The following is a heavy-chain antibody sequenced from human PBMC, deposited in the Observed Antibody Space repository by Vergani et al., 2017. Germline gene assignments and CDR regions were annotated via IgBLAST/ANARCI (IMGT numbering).Heavy chain of an antibody. CDR2: IYPGDSDT. Sequence: EVQLVQSGAEVKKPGESLKISCKGSGYSFTSYWIGWVRQMPGKGLEWMGIIYPGDSDTRYSPSFQGQVTISADKSISTAYLQWSSLKASDTAMYYCARTSTPYSSSWYGYYYGMDVWGQGTTVTVSS. CDR1: GYSFTSYW. CDR3: ARTSTPYSSSWYGYYYGMDV. J-gene: IGHJ6*02. D-gene: IGHD6-13*01. V-gene: IGHV5-51*01.